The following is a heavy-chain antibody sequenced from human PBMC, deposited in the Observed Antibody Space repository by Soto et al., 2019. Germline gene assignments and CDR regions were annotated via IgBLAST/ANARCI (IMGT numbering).Heavy chain of an antibody. Sequence: QVRLQESGPGLVKPSETLSLTCTVSGGSMTNYYWSWIRQPAGKGLEWIARIHGSGNTIYNPSVEGRVSISIDTSSNQFSLRLDSVTAADAAVYFCARDMAQYPYNWFDPWGQGILVTVSS. D-gene: IGHD3-10*01. CDR1: GGSMTNYY. V-gene: IGHV4-4*07. CDR3: ARDMAQYPYNWFDP. J-gene: IGHJ5*01. CDR2: IHGSGNT.